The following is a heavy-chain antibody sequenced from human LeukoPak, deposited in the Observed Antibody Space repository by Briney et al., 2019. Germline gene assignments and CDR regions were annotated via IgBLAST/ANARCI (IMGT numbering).Heavy chain of an antibody. Sequence: PGRSLRLSCTASGFTFGDYAMSWVRQAPGKGLEWVSGISGSGGSTYYADSVKGRFTISRDNSKNTLYLQMNSLRAEDTAVYYCARYSGYDTGAFDIWGQGTMVTVSS. CDR2: ISGSGGST. J-gene: IGHJ3*02. D-gene: IGHD5-12*01. CDR1: GFTFGDYA. V-gene: IGHV3-23*01. CDR3: ARYSGYDTGAFDI.